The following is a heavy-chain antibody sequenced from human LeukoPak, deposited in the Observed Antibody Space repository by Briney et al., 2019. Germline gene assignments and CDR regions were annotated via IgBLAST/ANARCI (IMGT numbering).Heavy chain of an antibody. D-gene: IGHD3-10*01. CDR2: IRYDGTNK. CDR1: GFTFSSYG. J-gene: IGHJ4*02. Sequence: GGSLRLSCAASGFTFSSYGMHWVRQAPGKGLERVTFIRYDGTNKYYADSVKGRFTISRDNSKNTLYLQMNSLRAEDTAVYYCAKDSAAPITITMVRGRWYFDYWGQGTLVTVSS. CDR3: AKDSAAPITITMVRGRWYFDY. V-gene: IGHV3-30*02.